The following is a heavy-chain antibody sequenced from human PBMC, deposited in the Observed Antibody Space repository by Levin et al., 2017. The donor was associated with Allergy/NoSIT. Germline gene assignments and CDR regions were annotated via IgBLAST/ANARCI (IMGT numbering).Heavy chain of an antibody. CDR1: GFTFSDYY. D-gene: IGHD3-10*01. J-gene: IGHJ4*02. V-gene: IGHV3-11*01. CDR3: ARPLYGSGSYYNA. Sequence: GESLKISCAASGFTFSDYYMSWIRQAPGKGLEWVSYISSSGSTIYYADSVKGRFTISRDNAKNSLYLQMNSLRAEDTAVYYCARPLYGSGSYYNAWGQGTLVTVSS. CDR2: ISSSGSTI.